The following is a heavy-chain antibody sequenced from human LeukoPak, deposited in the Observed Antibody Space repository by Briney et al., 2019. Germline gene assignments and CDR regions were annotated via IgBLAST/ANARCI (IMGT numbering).Heavy chain of an antibody. CDR3: AREGGSSGWDYEELNY. D-gene: IGHD6-19*01. J-gene: IGHJ4*02. Sequence: ASVKVSCKASGYTFTGYYMHWVRQAPGQGLEWMGWINPNSGGTNYAQKFQGRVTMTRDTSISAAYMELRRLRSDDTAVYYCAREGGSSGWDYEELNYWGQGTLVTVSS. CDR1: GYTFTGYY. V-gene: IGHV1-2*02. CDR2: INPNSGGT.